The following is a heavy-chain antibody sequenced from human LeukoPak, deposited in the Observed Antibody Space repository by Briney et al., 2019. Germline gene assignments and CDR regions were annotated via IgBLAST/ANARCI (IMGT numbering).Heavy chain of an antibody. CDR1: GASISDYF. CDR3: ARRNGRSYFDY. Sequence: SETLSLTCTVSGASISDYFWSWIRQPPGKGLEWIGYFYYTGDTNYNPSLKSRVTISFDTSKNQFSLRLSSVTAADTAVYYCARRNGRSYFDYWGQGTLVAVSS. V-gene: IGHV4-59*01. J-gene: IGHJ4*02. CDR2: FYYTGDT. D-gene: IGHD3-10*01.